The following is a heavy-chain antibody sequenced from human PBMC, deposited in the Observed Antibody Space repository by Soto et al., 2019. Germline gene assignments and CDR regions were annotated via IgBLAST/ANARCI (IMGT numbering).Heavy chain of an antibody. CDR1: GGTFSSCA. D-gene: IGHD2-15*01. V-gene: IGHV1-69*05. J-gene: IGHJ4*02. CDR2: IIPIFGTA. Sequence: SVKVSCKASGGTFSSCAISWMRQAPGQGLEWMGGIIPIFGTANYAQKFQGRVTMTRNNSTSTACMELSSLRSEDTAVYYCARKNCSGGSCLDYWGQGTLVTVSS. CDR3: ARKNCSGGSCLDY.